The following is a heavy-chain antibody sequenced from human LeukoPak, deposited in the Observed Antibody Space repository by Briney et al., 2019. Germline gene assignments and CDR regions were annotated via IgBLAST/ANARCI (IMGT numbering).Heavy chain of an antibody. Sequence: GGSLRLSCVASGFTVSRYSMNWVRQAPGKGLEWVSSISSSNTIIYYADSVKGRFTISRDNAKNSLYLQMNSLRAEDTAVYYCARDWDWSPETYFDYWGQGTLVTVSS. V-gene: IGHV3-21*04. CDR1: GFTVSRYS. J-gene: IGHJ4*02. CDR3: ARDWDWSPETYFDY. CDR2: ISSSNTII. D-gene: IGHD3/OR15-3a*01.